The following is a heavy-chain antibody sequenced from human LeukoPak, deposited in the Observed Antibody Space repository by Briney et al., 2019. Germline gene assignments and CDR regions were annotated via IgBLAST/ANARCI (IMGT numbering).Heavy chain of an antibody. CDR1: GYSISSGYY. V-gene: IGHV4-38-2*02. CDR2: IYHSGST. Sequence: PSETLSLTCTVSGYSISSGYYWGWIRQPPGKGLEWIGSIYHSGSTYYNPSLKSRVTISVDTSKNQFSLKLSSVTAADTAVYYCASKVEWELLSEGYFDYWGQGTLVTVSS. CDR3: ASKVEWELLSEGYFDY. J-gene: IGHJ4*02. D-gene: IGHD1-26*01.